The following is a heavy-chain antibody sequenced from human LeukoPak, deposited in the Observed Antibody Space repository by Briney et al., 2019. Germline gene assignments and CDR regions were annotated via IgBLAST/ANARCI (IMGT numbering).Heavy chain of an antibody. CDR3: ARSIGYYYTMDV. J-gene: IGHJ6*02. D-gene: IGHD3-22*01. CDR2: ISGSGSDL. V-gene: IGHV3-11*01. Sequence: GGSLRLSCVACGFSFSDYYMSWIRQAPGRGLEWISYISGSGSDLYYADSVRGRFTISRDNANNSLYLQMNSLRAEDTAVYYCARSIGYYYTMDVWGQGTTVTVSS. CDR1: GFSFSDYY.